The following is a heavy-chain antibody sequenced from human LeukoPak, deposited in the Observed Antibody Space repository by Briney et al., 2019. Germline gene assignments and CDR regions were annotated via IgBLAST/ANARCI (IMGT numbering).Heavy chain of an antibody. CDR1: GGSISSYY. D-gene: IGHD3-3*01. CDR3: ARHGYDFWSGMKGYYYYYMDV. CDR2: IYTSAGT. V-gene: IGHV4-4*09. Sequence: SETLSLTCTVSGGSISSYYWSWIRQPPGKGLEWIGYIYTSAGTNYNPSLKSRVTISVDTSKNQFSLKLSSVTAADTAVYYCARHGYDFWSGMKGYYYYYMDVWGKGTTVTVSS. J-gene: IGHJ6*03.